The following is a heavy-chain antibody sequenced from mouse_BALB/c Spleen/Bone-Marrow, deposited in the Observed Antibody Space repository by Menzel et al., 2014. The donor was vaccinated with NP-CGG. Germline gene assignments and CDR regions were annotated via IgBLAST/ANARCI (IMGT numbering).Heavy chain of an antibody. J-gene: IGHJ2*01. V-gene: IGHV14-3*02. CDR2: IDPANDNT. D-gene: IGHD4-1*01. CDR3: APLTGTFDY. CDR1: GFNIKDTY. Sequence: EVKLVESGAELVKPGASVKLSCTASGFNIKDTYMHWVKQRPEQGLEWIGRIDPANDNTQYDPKFEDKATITADTSSNKAYLQLSSLTSEDTAVYYCAPLTGTFDYWGQGTTLTVSS.